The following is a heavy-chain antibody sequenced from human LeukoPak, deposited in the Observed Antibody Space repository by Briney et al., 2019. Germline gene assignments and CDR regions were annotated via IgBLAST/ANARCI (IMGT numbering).Heavy chain of an antibody. V-gene: IGHV4-39*01. CDR3: ARGRRDNWFDP. CDR1: GGSISSSSYY. Sequence: SETLSLTCTVSGGSISSSSYYSGWIRQPPGKGLEWIGSIYYSGSTYYNPSLKSRVTISVDTSKNQFSLKLSSVTAADTAVYYCARGRRDNWFDPWGQGTLVTVSS. CDR2: IYYSGST. J-gene: IGHJ5*02.